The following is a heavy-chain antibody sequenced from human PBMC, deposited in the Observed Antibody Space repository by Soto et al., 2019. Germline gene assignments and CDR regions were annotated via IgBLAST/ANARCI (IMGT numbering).Heavy chain of an antibody. D-gene: IGHD3-10*01. CDR3: ASNPLWFGELQFDY. V-gene: IGHV4-34*01. Sequence: SETLSLTCAVYGGSFSGYYWSWIRQPPGKGLEWIGEINHSGSTNYNPPLKSRVTISVDTSKNQFSLKLSSVTAADTAVYYCASNPLWFGELQFDYWGQGTLVTVSS. CDR2: INHSGST. J-gene: IGHJ4*02. CDR1: GGSFSGYY.